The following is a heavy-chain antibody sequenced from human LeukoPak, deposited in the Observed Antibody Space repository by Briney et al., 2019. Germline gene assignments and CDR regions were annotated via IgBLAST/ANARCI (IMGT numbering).Heavy chain of an antibody. D-gene: IGHD3-16*01. CDR3: ARVLDLSKRGLDAFDI. CDR1: GGSISSYF. J-gene: IGHJ3*02. V-gene: IGHV4-59*01. Sequence: SETLSLTCTVSGGSISSYFWSWIRRPPGKGLEWIGYVYYSGSTNYNPSLKSRVTISVDTSKKQFSLKLNSATAADTAVYYCARVLDLSKRGLDAFDIWGQGTMVTVSS. CDR2: VYYSGST.